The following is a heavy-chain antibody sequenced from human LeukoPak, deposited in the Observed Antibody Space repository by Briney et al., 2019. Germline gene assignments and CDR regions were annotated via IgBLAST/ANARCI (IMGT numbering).Heavy chain of an antibody. D-gene: IGHD2-2*01. Sequence: AGGSLRLSCAASGFTFSSYEMNWVRQAPGKGLEWVSYISSSGTLIYNADSVKGRFPLSRDNARNSLYLQMNSLRAEDTAVYYCARKYCSSTSCLFDYWGQGTLVTVSS. CDR3: ARKYCSSTSCLFDY. J-gene: IGHJ4*02. CDR1: GFTFSSYE. V-gene: IGHV3-48*03. CDR2: ISSSGTLI.